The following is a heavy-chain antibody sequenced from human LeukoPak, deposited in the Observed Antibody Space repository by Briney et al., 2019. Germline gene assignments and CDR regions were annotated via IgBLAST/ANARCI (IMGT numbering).Heavy chain of an antibody. Sequence: GESLRLSCAASGFTFSEYWMAWVRQAPGRGLEWVAHIKRDGSDKNYVDPVKGRFTISRDNAKNSLYLQMNSLRDEDTAVYYCGPGIVATISSYWGQGTLVTVSS. CDR2: IKRDGSDK. J-gene: IGHJ4*02. V-gene: IGHV3-7*02. CDR3: GPGIVATISSY. D-gene: IGHD5-12*01. CDR1: GFTFSEYW.